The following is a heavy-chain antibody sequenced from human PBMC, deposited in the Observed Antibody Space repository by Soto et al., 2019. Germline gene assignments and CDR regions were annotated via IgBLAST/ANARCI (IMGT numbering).Heavy chain of an antibody. CDR2: IYYSGST. Sequence: QVQLQESGPGLVKPSQTLSLTCTVSGGSISSGGYYWSWIRQHPGKGLEWIGYIYYSGSTYYNPSLMSRVTISVDTSKNPFSLKLSSVTAAATAVYYFARDGYCSGGSCYSMNAFDIWGQGTMVTVSS. J-gene: IGHJ3*02. CDR1: GGSISSGGYY. CDR3: ARDGYCSGGSCYSMNAFDI. V-gene: IGHV4-31*03. D-gene: IGHD2-15*01.